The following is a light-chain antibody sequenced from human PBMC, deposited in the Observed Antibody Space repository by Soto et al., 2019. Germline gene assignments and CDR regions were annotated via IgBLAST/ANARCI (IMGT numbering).Light chain of an antibody. CDR3: QQYGSSSWT. V-gene: IGKV3-20*01. CDR1: QSVSSSY. Sequence: EIVLTPSPGTLSLSPGERAPLSCRASQSVSSSYLAWYQQKPGQAPRLLIYGASSRATGIPDRFSGSGSGTDFTLTISRLEPEDFAVYYCQQYGSSSWTFGQGTKVDIK. CDR2: GAS. J-gene: IGKJ1*01.